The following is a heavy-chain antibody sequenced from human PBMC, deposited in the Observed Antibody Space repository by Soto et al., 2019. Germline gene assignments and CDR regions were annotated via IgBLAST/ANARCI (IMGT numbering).Heavy chain of an antibody. J-gene: IGHJ6*02. Sequence: SQTLSLTCAISGDSVSSNSAAWNWIRQSPSRGLEWLGRTYYRSKWYNDYAVSVKSRITINPDTSKNQFSLQLNSATPEDTAVYYCARDVRRVGGTTNYSYGMDVCGQGTTVTVYS. D-gene: IGHD1-26*01. CDR2: TYYRSKWYN. CDR1: GDSVSSNSAA. CDR3: ARDVRRVGGTTNYSYGMDV. V-gene: IGHV6-1*01.